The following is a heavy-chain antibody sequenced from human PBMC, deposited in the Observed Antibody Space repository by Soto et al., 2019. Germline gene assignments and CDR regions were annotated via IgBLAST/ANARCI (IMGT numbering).Heavy chain of an antibody. CDR2: ISAHNGNT. J-gene: IGHJ4*02. CDR3: ARGRYGDY. D-gene: IGHD1-1*01. V-gene: IGHV1-18*01. CDR1: GYTFTSYG. Sequence: QVHLVQSGAEVMKPEASVKVSCKASGYTFTSYGITWVRQAPGQGLEWMGWISAHNGNTDYAQKLQGRVIVTRDTPTSTAYMELRSLRSDGTAVYYCARGRYGDYWGQGALVTVSS.